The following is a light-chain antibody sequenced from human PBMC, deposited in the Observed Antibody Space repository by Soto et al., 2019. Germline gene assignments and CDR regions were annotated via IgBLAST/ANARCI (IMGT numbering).Light chain of an antibody. CDR3: QPSISAPIT. J-gene: IGKJ4*01. CDR1: QSVSSY. CDR2: AAS. Sequence: DIQMTQSPSSLSASVGDRVTITCRASQSVSSYLNWYQQKPGKAPKLLIYAASSLQSGVPSRFSGSGSGTDFTLTIAGLQPEDSGSYFCQPSISAPITFGGGTKVEIK. V-gene: IGKV1-39*01.